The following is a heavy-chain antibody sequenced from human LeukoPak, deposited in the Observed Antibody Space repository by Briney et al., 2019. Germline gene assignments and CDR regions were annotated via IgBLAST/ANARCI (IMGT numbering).Heavy chain of an antibody. CDR2: ISSSGSTI. J-gene: IGHJ4*02. CDR3: ARGVATIVY. Sequence: GGSLRLSCVGSGFTFSICEMTWVRQAPGKGLEWVLYISSSGSTIYYADSVKGRFTVSRDNARNSLYLQMNSLRAEDTAVYYCARGVATIVYWGQGTLVTVSS. D-gene: IGHD5-24*01. V-gene: IGHV3-48*03. CDR1: GFTFSICE.